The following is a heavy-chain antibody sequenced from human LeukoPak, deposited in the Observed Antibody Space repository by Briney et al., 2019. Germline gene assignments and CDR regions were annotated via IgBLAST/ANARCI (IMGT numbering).Heavy chain of an antibody. CDR2: INPNSGGT. V-gene: IGHV1-2*06. CDR3: AREPMVRDFNWFDP. CDR1: GYTFTGYY. Sequence: ASVKVFCKASGYTFTGYYIHWVRQAPGQGLEWMGRINPNSGGTNYAQKFQGRVTMTRDTSISTAYMELNRLTSDDTAVYYCAREPMVRDFNWFDPWGQGTLVTVSS. J-gene: IGHJ5*02. D-gene: IGHD3-10*01.